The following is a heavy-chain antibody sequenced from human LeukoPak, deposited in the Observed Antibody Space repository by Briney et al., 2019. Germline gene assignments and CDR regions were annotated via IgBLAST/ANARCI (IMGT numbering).Heavy chain of an antibody. CDR1: GGSISSSSYY. J-gene: IGHJ1*01. Sequence: SETLSLTCTVSGGSISSSSYYWGWIRQPPGKGLEWIGSIYYSGSTYYNPSLKSRVTISVDTSKNQFSLKVSSVTAADTAVYYCARDSDYDILTFQHWGQGTLVTVSS. D-gene: IGHD3-9*01. CDR3: ARDSDYDILTFQH. V-gene: IGHV4-39*07. CDR2: IYYSGST.